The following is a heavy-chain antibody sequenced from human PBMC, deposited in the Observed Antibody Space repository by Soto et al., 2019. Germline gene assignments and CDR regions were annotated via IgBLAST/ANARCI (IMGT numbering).Heavy chain of an antibody. V-gene: IGHV4-31*03. J-gene: IGHJ4*02. Sequence: QVQLQESGPGLVKPSQTLSLTCTVSGGSIIDGQTYLNWIRQHPERGLEWMGYINYRGTTNSSPSLKSRILISIDTSKTQFSLRLNSVTAADTAVYYCARDAPGVAPYWGQGTLVTVSS. CDR1: GGSIIDGQTY. D-gene: IGHD2-15*01. CDR2: INYRGTT. CDR3: ARDAPGVAPY.